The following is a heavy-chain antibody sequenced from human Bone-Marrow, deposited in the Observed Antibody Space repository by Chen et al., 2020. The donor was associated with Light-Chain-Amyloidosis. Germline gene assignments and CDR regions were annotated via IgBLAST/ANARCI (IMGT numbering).Heavy chain of an antibody. V-gene: IGHV3-53*01. J-gene: IGHJ4*02. Sequence: VQLVESGGALIQPGGSLRLSCAASGFSVSRSYMSWVRQAPGKGLEWVSLIYSGGSTYYADFVKGRFPISRDSSKNTVYLQMNSLRAEDTALYYCATEGRDPGYSYGYLNYWGQGTLVTVSS. D-gene: IGHD5-18*01. CDR1: GFSVSRSY. CDR2: IYSGGST. CDR3: ATEGRDPGYSYGYLNY.